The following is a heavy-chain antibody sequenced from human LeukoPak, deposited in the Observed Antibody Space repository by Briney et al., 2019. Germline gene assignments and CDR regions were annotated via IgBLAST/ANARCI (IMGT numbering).Heavy chain of an antibody. CDR2: IKYDGSNK. V-gene: IGHV3-30-3*01. J-gene: IGHJ4*02. D-gene: IGHD4-17*01. Sequence: GGSLRLSCAAPGFTFSSYAMRWVRQAPGKGLEWVAVIKYDGSNKYYADTVKGRFTISRDNSKNTLYLQMNSLRAEDTAVYYCARVAYGALPDYWGQGTLVTVSS. CDR1: GFTFSSYA. CDR3: ARVAYGALPDY.